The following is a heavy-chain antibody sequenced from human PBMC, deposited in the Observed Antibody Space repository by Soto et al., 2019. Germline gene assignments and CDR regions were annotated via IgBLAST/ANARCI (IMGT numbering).Heavy chain of an antibody. Sequence: GGSLRLSCAASGFAFSSYGIHWVRQAPGKGLEWVAGISYDGSNEHYTDSVKGRFTISRDNSKNTLYLQMNSLRAEDTAVYYCAKDTYFYDTSGYYIFDYWGQGTLVTSPQ. D-gene: IGHD3-22*01. V-gene: IGHV3-30*18. CDR3: AKDTYFYDTSGYYIFDY. J-gene: IGHJ4*02. CDR1: GFAFSSYG. CDR2: ISYDGSNE.